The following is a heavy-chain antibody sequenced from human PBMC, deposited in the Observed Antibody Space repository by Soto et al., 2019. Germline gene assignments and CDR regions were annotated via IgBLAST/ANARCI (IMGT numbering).Heavy chain of an antibody. CDR3: AILAITGSDYFDY. Sequence: ASVKVSCKASGYTFTSYAMQWVRQAPGQGLEWMGWINPNTGATNYAQKFQGWVTMTRDTSISTAYMELSRLKSDDTAVYYCAILAITGSDYFDYWGQGTLVTVSS. V-gene: IGHV1-2*04. J-gene: IGHJ4*02. CDR2: INPNTGAT. CDR1: GYTFTSYA. D-gene: IGHD1-20*01.